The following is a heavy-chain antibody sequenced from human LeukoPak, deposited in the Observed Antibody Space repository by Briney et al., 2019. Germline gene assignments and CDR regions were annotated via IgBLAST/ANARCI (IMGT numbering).Heavy chain of an antibody. J-gene: IGHJ6*02. CDR3: ARDVDTAMVTYGMDV. CDR2: IYYSGST. Sequence: SETLSLTCTVSGGSISSYYWSWIRQPPGKGLEWIGYIYYSGSTNYNPSLKSRVTISVDTSKNQFSLKLGSVTAADTAVYYCARDVDTAMVTYGMDVWGQGTTVTVSS. D-gene: IGHD5-18*01. CDR1: GGSISSYY. V-gene: IGHV4-59*12.